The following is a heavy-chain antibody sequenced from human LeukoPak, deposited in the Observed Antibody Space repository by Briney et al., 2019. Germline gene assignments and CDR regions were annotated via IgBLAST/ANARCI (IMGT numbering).Heavy chain of an antibody. J-gene: IGHJ4*02. Sequence: GGSLRLSCAASGFTFSSYSMNWVRQAPGKGLEWVSFISSSSSYIYYADSVKGRFTISRDNAKNSLYLQMNSLRAEGTAVYYCARNYVTFGTGSDYWGQGTLVTVSS. CDR3: ARNYVTFGTGSDY. CDR2: ISSSSSYI. V-gene: IGHV3-21*01. CDR1: GFTFSSYS. D-gene: IGHD3/OR15-3a*01.